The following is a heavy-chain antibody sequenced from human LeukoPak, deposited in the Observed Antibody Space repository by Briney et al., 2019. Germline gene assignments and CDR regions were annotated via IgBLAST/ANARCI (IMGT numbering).Heavy chain of an antibody. CDR1: AFTLSGYW. CDR3: ARDDGGRYSAGWYDAFDI. CDR2: INRDGSEK. J-gene: IGHJ3*02. V-gene: IGHV3-7*01. D-gene: IGHD6-13*01. Sequence: PGGSLRLSCAASAFTLSGYWMTWVRQAPGKGLEWVANINRDGSEKHYVDSVKGRFTISRDNARNSLFLQMDSLRAEDTALYFCARDDGGRYSAGWYDAFDIWGPGTMDTVSS.